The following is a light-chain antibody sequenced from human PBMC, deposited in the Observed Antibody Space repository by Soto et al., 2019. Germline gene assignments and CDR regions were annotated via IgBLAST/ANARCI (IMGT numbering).Light chain of an antibody. J-gene: IGKJ1*01. CDR3: QQYNSYPWT. CDR2: DAS. CDR1: QSISSW. V-gene: IGKV1-5*01. Sequence: DIQMTQSPYTLSASVGDRVTITCRASQSISSWLAWYQQKPGKAPKLLIYDASSLESGVPSRFSGSGSGTEFILTISSLQPDDLATYYCQQYNSYPWTFGQGTKVDI.